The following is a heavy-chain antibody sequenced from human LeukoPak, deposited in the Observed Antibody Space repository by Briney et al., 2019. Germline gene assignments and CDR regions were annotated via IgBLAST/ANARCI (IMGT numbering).Heavy chain of an antibody. CDR1: GYSFTSYW. V-gene: IGHV5-51*01. CDR2: IYPGDSDT. J-gene: IGHJ4*02. Sequence: GESLNISCKGSGYSFTSYWIGWVRQMTGKGLEWMGIIYPGDSDTRYSPSFQGQVTISADKSISTAYLQWSSLKASDTAMYYCASSIAAAGDEIDYWGQGTLVTVSS. D-gene: IGHD6-13*01. CDR3: ASSIAAAGDEIDY.